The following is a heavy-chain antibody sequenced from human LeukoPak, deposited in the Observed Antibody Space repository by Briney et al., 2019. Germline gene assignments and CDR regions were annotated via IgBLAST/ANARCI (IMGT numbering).Heavy chain of an antibody. CDR2: IKQDGSEK. V-gene: IGHV3-7*01. Sequence: LTGGSLRLSCAASGFTFSSYWMSWFRQAPGKGLEWVANIKQDGSEKYYVDSMKGRFTISRDNAKNSLYLQMNSLRGEDTAVYYCTRDSGYNAFDIWGQGTMVTVSS. CDR1: GFTFSSYW. D-gene: IGHD5-12*01. CDR3: TRDSGYNAFDI. J-gene: IGHJ3*02.